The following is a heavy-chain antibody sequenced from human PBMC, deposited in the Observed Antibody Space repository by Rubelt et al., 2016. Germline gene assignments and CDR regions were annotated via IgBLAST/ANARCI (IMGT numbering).Heavy chain of an antibody. CDR2: ISYSGGT. Sequence: QLQLQESGPGLVKPSETLSLTCTVSSGSISSSRYFWGWIRQPPGKGPEWIGSISYSGGTYYNPSLKSRATISLDTSKNQFSLKLSFVTAADTAVYYCARDLDTRGWYWDYWGQGTLVTVSS. CDR3: ARDLDTRGWYWDY. V-gene: IGHV4-39*02. J-gene: IGHJ4*02. CDR1: SGSISSSRYF. D-gene: IGHD6-19*01.